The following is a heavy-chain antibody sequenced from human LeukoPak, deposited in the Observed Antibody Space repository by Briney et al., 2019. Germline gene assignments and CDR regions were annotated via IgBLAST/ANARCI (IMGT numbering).Heavy chain of an antibody. V-gene: IGHV4-38-2*02. J-gene: IGHJ4*02. CDR3: ARGSPLVSPDY. Sequence: SETLSLTCTVSGYSISSGYYWGWIRQPPGKGLEWIGSIYHSGSTYYNPSLKSRVTISVDTSKNQFSLKLSSVTAADTAVYYCARGSPLVSPDYWGQGTLVTVSS. CDR1: GYSISSGYY. CDR2: IYHSGST.